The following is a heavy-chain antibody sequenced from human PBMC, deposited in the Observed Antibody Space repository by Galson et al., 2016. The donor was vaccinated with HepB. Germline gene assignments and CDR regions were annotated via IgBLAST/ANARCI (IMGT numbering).Heavy chain of an antibody. J-gene: IGHJ4*02. D-gene: IGHD1-26*01. CDR3: ASAMASTRFDF. CDR1: GGSISSSSYY. CDR2: IYYSGAT. V-gene: IGHV4-39*01. Sequence: ETLSLTCTVSGGSISSSSYYWGWIRQPPGKGLEWIGNIYYSGATYYNPSLKSRVTVSVDTSKNQFSLKLSSVTAADTAVYYCASAMASTRFDFWGQGTLVTVST.